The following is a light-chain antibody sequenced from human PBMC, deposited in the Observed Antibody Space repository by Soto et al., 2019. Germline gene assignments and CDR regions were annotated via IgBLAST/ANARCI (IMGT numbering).Light chain of an antibody. CDR1: SSNIGAGYD. CDR2: ANS. Sequence: SVLTQPPSVSGAPGQRVTISCTGSSSNIGAGYDVHWYQQLPGTAPKLLIYANSNRPSGVPDRFSGSKSGTSASLAITGLQAEDEADYYCKSYDSSLSGSVVFGGGTKLTVL. V-gene: IGLV1-40*01. J-gene: IGLJ2*01. CDR3: KSYDSSLSGSVV.